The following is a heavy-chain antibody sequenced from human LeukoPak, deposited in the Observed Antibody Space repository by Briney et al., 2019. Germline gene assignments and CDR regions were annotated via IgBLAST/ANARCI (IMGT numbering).Heavy chain of an antibody. CDR2: IYSSGIT. D-gene: IGHD4-23*01. CDR3: ARDGVYGNSRYFDS. V-gene: IGHV4-4*07. CDR1: DDSISNYY. Sequence: SETLSLTCTVSDDSISNYYWSWIRQPAGEGLEWIGRIYSSGITNYNPSLKSRVTMSVDTSKNQFSLKLSSVTAADTAVYYCARDGVYGNSRYFDSWGQGAPVTVSS. J-gene: IGHJ4*02.